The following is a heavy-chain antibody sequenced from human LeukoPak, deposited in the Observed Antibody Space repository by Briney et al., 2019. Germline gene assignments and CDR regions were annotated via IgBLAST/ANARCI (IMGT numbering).Heavy chain of an antibody. V-gene: IGHV3-33*01. CDR3: ARDGGSSPIFDY. D-gene: IGHD6-13*01. J-gene: IGHJ4*02. Sequence: PGGSLRLSCAASGFTFSSYDMHWVRKAPGKGLEWVAVIWYDGINKYYADSVKGRFTISRDNSKNTLYLQMNSLRAEDTAVYYCARDGGSSPIFDYWGQGSLVTVSS. CDR1: GFTFSSYD. CDR2: IWYDGINK.